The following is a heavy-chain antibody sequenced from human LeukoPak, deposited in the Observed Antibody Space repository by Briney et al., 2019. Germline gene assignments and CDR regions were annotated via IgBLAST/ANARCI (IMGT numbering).Heavy chain of an antibody. CDR3: ARGPWRSQQLVLDNWFDP. Sequence: GASVKVSCKASGYIFSDYYMHWVRQAPGQGLEWMGWINPNSGGTNYAQKFQGRVTMTRDTSISTAYMELSRLRSDDTAVYYCARGPWRSQQLVLDNWFDPWGQGTLVTVSS. D-gene: IGHD6-13*01. V-gene: IGHV1-2*02. J-gene: IGHJ5*02. CDR2: INPNSGGT. CDR1: GYIFSDYY.